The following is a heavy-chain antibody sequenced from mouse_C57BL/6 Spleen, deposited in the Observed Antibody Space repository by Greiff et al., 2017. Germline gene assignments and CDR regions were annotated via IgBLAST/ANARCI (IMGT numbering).Heavy chain of an antibody. Sequence: VKLEESEGGLVQPGSSMQLSCTASGFTFSDYYMAWVRQVPEKGLEWVANINYDGSSTYYLYSLKSRFIISRDNAKNILYLQMSSLKSEYTATYYCARVYDGPWYFDVGGTGTTVTVSS. V-gene: IGHV5-16*01. CDR1: GFTFSDYY. D-gene: IGHD2-3*01. CDR2: INYDGSST. J-gene: IGHJ1*03. CDR3: ARVYDGPWYFDV.